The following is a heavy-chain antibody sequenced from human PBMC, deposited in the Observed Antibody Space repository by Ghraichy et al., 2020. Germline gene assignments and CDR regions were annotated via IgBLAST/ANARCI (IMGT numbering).Heavy chain of an antibody. CDR1: GFTFDDYA. Sequence: SLRLSCAASGFTFDDYAMHWVRQAPGKGLEWVSGISWNSGSIGYADSVKGRFTISRDNAKNSLYLQMNSLRAEDTALYYCAKDKGGGYSIRDDAFDIWGQGTMVTVSS. V-gene: IGHV3-9*01. CDR3: AKDKGGGYSIRDDAFDI. J-gene: IGHJ3*02. D-gene: IGHD3-16*01. CDR2: ISWNSGSI.